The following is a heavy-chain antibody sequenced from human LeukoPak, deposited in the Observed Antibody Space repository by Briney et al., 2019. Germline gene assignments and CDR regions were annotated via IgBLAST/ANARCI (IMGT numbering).Heavy chain of an antibody. CDR1: GGSISSHY. V-gene: IGHV4-59*11. Sequence: SETLSLTCTVSGGSISSHYWSWIRQPPGRGLEWIGYIYYSGITNYNPSLKSRVTISVGTSKNQFSLKLGSVTAADTAVYYCARMRDWFDPWGQGTLVTVSS. CDR2: IYYSGIT. CDR3: ARMRDWFDP. J-gene: IGHJ5*02.